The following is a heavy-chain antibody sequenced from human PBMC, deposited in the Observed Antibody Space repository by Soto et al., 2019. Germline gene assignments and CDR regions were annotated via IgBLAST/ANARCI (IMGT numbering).Heavy chain of an antibody. CDR1: GYSFTDYC. J-gene: IGHJ4*02. CDR2: IYPGDSDT. Sequence: LGASVKISCKGSGYSFTDYCIGWVRQMPGKGLEWMGIIYPGDSDTRYSPSFQGRVTISADKSITTAYLQWSSLEASDTAMYFCARLSGARSPANFWGQGTLITFSS. D-gene: IGHD1-26*01. V-gene: IGHV5-51*01. CDR3: ARLSGARSPANF.